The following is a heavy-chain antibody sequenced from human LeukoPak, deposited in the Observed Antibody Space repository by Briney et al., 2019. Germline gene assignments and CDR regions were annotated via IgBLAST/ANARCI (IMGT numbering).Heavy chain of an antibody. D-gene: IGHD3-10*01. CDR1: GFSFSSYW. J-gene: IGHJ6*03. Sequence: GGSLRLSCEGSGFSFSSYWMTWVRHLPGKGPEWVANIRQDESERYFADSVKGRFTISRDNAKKSVYLHMSSLRAEDTALYYCARLSAYYYGSYFYYYMDVWGKGTTVTISS. V-gene: IGHV3-7*01. CDR2: IRQDESER. CDR3: ARLSAYYYGSYFYYYMDV.